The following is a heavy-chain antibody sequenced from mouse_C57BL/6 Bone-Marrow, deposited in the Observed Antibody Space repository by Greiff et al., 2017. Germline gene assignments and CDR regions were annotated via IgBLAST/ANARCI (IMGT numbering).Heavy chain of an antibody. Sequence: EVNVVESGGGLVQPGGSLKLSCAASGFTFSDYYMYWVRQTPEKRLEWVAYISNGGGSTYYPDTVKGRFTISRDNAKNTLYLQMSRLKSEDTAMYYCARQAGSPWYFDVWGTGTTVTVSS. D-gene: IGHD1-1*01. CDR3: ARQAGSPWYFDV. V-gene: IGHV5-12*01. CDR1: GFTFSDYY. CDR2: ISNGGGST. J-gene: IGHJ1*03.